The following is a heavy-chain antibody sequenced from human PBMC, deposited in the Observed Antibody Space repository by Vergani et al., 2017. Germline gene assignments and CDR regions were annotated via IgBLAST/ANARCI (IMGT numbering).Heavy chain of an antibody. Sequence: HLQESGPGLVKPSETLTLTCTVSGGSISSSNNYWGWIRQPPGKGLEWIGSIYYSGSTHYNPSLKSRVTISVDTSKNQFSLKLSSVTAADTAVYYCAXQPPGAATGYWFDPWGQGTLVTVSS. D-gene: IGHD2-15*01. CDR1: GGSISSSNNY. J-gene: IGHJ5*02. CDR2: IYYSGST. V-gene: IGHV4-39*01. CDR3: AXQPPGAATGYWFDP.